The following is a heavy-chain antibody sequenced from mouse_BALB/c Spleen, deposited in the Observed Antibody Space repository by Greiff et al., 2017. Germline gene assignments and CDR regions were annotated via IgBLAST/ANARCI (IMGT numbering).Heavy chain of an antibody. D-gene: IGHD2-2*01. CDR1: GFSLTGYG. CDR2: IWGDGST. Sequence: VQLVESGPGLVAPSQSLSITCTVSGFSLTGYGVNWVRQPPGKGLEWLGMIWGDGSTDYNSALKSRLSISKDNSKSQVFLKMNSLQTDDTARYYCARAPYGYDPAWFAYWGQGTLVTVSA. CDR3: ARAPYGYDPAWFAY. J-gene: IGHJ3*01. V-gene: IGHV2-6-7*01.